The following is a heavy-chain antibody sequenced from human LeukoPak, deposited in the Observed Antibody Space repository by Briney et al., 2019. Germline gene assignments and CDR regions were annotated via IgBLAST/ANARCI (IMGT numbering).Heavy chain of an antibody. CDR2: IKQDGSEK. V-gene: IGHV3-7*01. J-gene: IGHJ4*02. Sequence: GGSLRLSCAASGFIFSSYWMSWVRQAPGKGLEWVANIKQDGSEKYYMDSVKGRFTIFRDNAKNSLYLQMNSLRAEDTAVYYCARYYVWGNTYDNWGQGTLATVSS. D-gene: IGHD3-16*01. CDR3: ARYYVWGNTYDN. CDR1: GFIFSSYW.